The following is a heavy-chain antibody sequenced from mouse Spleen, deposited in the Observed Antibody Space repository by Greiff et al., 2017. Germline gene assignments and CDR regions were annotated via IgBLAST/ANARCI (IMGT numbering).Heavy chain of an antibody. Sequence: EVQGVESGGGLVQPGGSLSLSCAASGFTFTDYYMSWVRQPPGKALEWLGFIRNKANGYTTEYSASVKGRFTISRDNSQSILYLQMNALRAEDSATYYCARYYGSSPLYAMDYWGQGTSVTVSS. CDR1: GFTFTDYY. CDR2: IRNKANGYTT. D-gene: IGHD1-1*01. J-gene: IGHJ4*01. CDR3: ARYYGSSPLYAMDY. V-gene: IGHV7-3*01.